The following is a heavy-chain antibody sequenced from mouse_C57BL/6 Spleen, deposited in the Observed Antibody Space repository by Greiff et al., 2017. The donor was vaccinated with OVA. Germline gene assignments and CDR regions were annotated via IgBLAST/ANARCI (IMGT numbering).Heavy chain of an antibody. CDR3: ASDYYGSSLDY. CDR2: INPYNGGT. V-gene: IGHV1-19*01. J-gene: IGHJ2*01. D-gene: IGHD1-1*01. CDR1: GYTFTDYY. Sequence: EVQLQQSGPVLVKPGASVKMSCKASGYTFTDYYMNWVKQSHGKSLEWIGVINPYNGGTSYNPKFKGKATLTVDKSSSTAYMELNSLTSEDSAVYYCASDYYGSSLDYWGQGTTLTVSS.